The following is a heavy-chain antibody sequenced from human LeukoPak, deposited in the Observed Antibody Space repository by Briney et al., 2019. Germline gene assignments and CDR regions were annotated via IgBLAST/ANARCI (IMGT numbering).Heavy chain of an antibody. D-gene: IGHD2-21*02. CDR3: ATLNVIVGVTAVSDY. J-gene: IGHJ4*02. CDR1: GGSISSYY. Sequence: SETLSLTCTVSGGSISSYYWGWIRQPPGKGLEWIGSIYYTGNTYHNPSLKSRVTISVDTSKNQFSLKLSSVTAADTAVYYCATLNVIVGVTAVSDYWGQGTLVTVSS. CDR2: IYYTGNT. V-gene: IGHV4-39*07.